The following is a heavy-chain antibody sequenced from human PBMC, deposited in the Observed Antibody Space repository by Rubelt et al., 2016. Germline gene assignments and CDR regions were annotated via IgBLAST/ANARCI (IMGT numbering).Heavy chain of an antibody. J-gene: IGHJ4*02. CDR1: GGSFSSYY. CDR2: ISHGGST. D-gene: IGHD6-13*01. CDR3: ATLRTAAGTWPSSRDY. Sequence: QVQLQQWGAGLLKPSETLSLTCAVYGGSFSSYYWSWVRQPPGKGLEWIGEISHGGSTNYNPSLKSRVTISVDASNNQLSPELDLVTAGDTAVYHCATLRTAAGTWPSSRDYWGQGTLVTVSS. V-gene: IGHV4-34*01.